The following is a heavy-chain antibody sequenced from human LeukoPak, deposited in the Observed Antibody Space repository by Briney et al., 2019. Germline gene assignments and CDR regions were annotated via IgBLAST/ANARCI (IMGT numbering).Heavy chain of an antibody. Sequence: GESLKISCKGSGYSFTSYWIGWVRQMPGEGLELMGIIYPSDSDTRYSPSFQGQVTISADKSISTAYLQWSSLKASDTAMYYCAINRGYSYGIFDYWGQGTLVTVSS. CDR2: IYPSDSDT. CDR3: AINRGYSYGIFDY. D-gene: IGHD5-18*01. V-gene: IGHV5-51*01. J-gene: IGHJ4*02. CDR1: GYSFTSYW.